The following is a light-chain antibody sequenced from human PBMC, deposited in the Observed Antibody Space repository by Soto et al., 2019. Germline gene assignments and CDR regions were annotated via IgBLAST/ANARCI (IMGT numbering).Light chain of an antibody. CDR2: INS. CDR1: SSNIGAGYD. V-gene: IGLV1-40*01. CDR3: QSYDSSLSAQGV. J-gene: IGLJ2*01. Sequence: QLVLTQPPSVSGAPGQRVTISCTGSSSNIGAGYDVHWYQQLPGTAPKLLIYINSNRPSGVPDRFSGSKSGTSASLAITGLQAEDEADYYCQSYDSSLSAQGVFGGGTQLTVL.